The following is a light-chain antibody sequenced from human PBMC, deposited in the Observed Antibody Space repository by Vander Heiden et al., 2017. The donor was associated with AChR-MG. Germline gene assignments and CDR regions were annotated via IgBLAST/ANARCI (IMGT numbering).Light chain of an antibody. CDR3: VSYAGDNKLV. Sequence: QSALTQPRSVSGSPGQSVTISCTGTSSDVGRYDYVAWYQQHPGKAPKIIIYEVTKRPSGVPDRFSGSKSGNTASLTVAGLQAEDEADYYCVSYAGDNKLVVGGGNKLNVL. V-gene: IGLV2-8*01. CDR2: EVT. J-gene: IGLJ3*02. CDR1: SSDVGRYDY.